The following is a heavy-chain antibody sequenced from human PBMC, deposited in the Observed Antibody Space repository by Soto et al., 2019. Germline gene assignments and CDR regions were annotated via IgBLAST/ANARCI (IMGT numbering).Heavy chain of an antibody. CDR2: IYYSGST. CDR3: AAGTFGAVWTPLDD. CDR1: GGSFSENY. D-gene: IGHD1-1*01. J-gene: IGHJ4*02. V-gene: IGHV4-59*03. Sequence: SETLSLTCDVSGGSFSENYWTWIRQYPGKGLEWIGYIYYSGSTNYNPSLKSRVTISVDASRSQFSLKLTSVTAADTALYYCAAGTFGAVWTPLDDWGQGTLVTVSS.